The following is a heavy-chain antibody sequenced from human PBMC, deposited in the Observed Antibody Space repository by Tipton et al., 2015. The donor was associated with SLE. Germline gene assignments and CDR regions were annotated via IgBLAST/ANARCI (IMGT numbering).Heavy chain of an antibody. Sequence: SLRLSCATSGFTFSRFWMHWVRQAPGAALEWVASIKKDGSEKYYVESVKGRFTISRDNAKNSLFLQMNSLRGEDTAVYYCARGHYGMDAWGQGATVTVSS. CDR3: ARGHYGMDA. J-gene: IGHJ6*02. CDR1: GFTFSRFW. V-gene: IGHV3-7*01. CDR2: IKKDGSEK.